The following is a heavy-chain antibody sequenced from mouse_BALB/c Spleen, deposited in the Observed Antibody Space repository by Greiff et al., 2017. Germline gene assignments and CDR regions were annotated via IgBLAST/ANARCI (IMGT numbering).Heavy chain of an antibody. CDR1: GYAFTNYL. Sequence: VQLQESGAELVRPGTSVKVSCKASGYAFTNYLIEWVKQRPGQGLEWIGVINPGSGGTNYNEKFKGKATLTADKSSSTAYMQLSSLTSDDSAVYFCARSNWDGYFDYWGQGTTLTVSS. CDR2: INPGSGGT. V-gene: IGHV1-54*01. J-gene: IGHJ2*01. CDR3: ARSNWDGYFDY. D-gene: IGHD4-1*01.